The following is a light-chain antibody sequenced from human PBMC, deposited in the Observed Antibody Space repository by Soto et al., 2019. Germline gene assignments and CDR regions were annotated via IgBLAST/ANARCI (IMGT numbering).Light chain of an antibody. CDR2: EGS. Sequence: QSALTQPASVSGSPGQSITISCTGTSSDVGNYNLVSWYQQHPGKAPKLMIYEGSKRPSGVSNRFSGSKSGNTASLTISGLQAEDEADYYCCSHAASSTYVVFGGGTKVTVL. CDR3: CSHAASSTYVV. CDR1: SSDVGNYNL. J-gene: IGLJ2*01. V-gene: IGLV2-23*01.